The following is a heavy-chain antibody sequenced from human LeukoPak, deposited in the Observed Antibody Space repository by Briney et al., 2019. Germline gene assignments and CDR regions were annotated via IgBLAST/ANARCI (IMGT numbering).Heavy chain of an antibody. CDR1: GGSISNTNW. Sequence: SGTLSRTCGVSGGSISNTNWWSWVRQPPGQGLEWIGEISLTGLTHYNPSLESRVTVSLDKSKNQLSLNLTSVTAADTAVYYCSRENGAFSPFGYWGQGILVTV. J-gene: IGHJ4*02. D-gene: IGHD2-8*01. CDR2: ISLTGLT. CDR3: SRENGAFSPFGY. V-gene: IGHV4-4*02.